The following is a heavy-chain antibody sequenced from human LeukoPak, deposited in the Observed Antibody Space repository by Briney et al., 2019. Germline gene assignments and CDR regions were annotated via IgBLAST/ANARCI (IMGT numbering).Heavy chain of an antibody. CDR1: GGSISSSSYF. CDR2: IYYSGKT. Sequence: SETLSLTCTVSGGSISSSSYFWGWIRQPPGKGLECIAVIYYSGKTHYNPSLRSRVTISVDTSKNQFSLKLSSMTAADTAVYYCARDGVYGGSSDAFDIRGQGTMVTVSS. J-gene: IGHJ3*02. V-gene: IGHV4-39*07. D-gene: IGHD4-23*01. CDR3: ARDGVYGGSSDAFDI.